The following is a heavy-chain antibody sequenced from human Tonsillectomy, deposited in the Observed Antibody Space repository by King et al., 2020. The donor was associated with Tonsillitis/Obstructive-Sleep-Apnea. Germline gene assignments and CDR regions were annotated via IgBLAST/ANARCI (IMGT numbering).Heavy chain of an antibody. J-gene: IGHJ6*03. Sequence: VQLVESGGGLVQPGGSLRLSCAASGFTFSDHYMDWVRQAPGKGLEWVGRSRNKANSYTTEYAASVKGRFTVSRDDSKNSLYLQMNSLKTEDTAVYYCARVAGILYYYYYMDVWGKEPTVTVTS. CDR3: ARVAGILYYYYYMDV. CDR1: GFTFSDHY. D-gene: IGHD3-3*02. V-gene: IGHV3-72*01. CDR2: SRNKANSYTT.